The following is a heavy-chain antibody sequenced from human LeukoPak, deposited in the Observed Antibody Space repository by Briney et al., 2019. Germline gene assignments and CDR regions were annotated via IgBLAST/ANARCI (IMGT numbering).Heavy chain of an antibody. CDR2: IWYDGSNK. V-gene: IGHV3-33*01. Sequence: GGSLRLSCAASGFTFSSYGMHWVRQAPGKGLEWVAVIWYDGSNKYYADSVKGRFTISRDNSKNTLYLQMNSLRAEDTAVYYCARDRNDYGDYVRFDYWGQGTLVTVSS. J-gene: IGHJ4*02. CDR3: ARDRNDYGDYVRFDY. CDR1: GFTFSSYG. D-gene: IGHD4-17*01.